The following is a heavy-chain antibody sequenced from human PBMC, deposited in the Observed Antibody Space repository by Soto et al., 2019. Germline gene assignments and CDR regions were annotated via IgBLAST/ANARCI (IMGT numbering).Heavy chain of an antibody. J-gene: IGHJ4*02. CDR3: ARGGYSYGILHRYYFDY. CDR1: GGSFSGYF. D-gene: IGHD5-18*01. Sequence: PSETLSLTCAVYGGSFSGYFWNWIRPPPGKGLEWIGEINHSGSTNYNPSLKSRVTISVDTSKNQFSLKLSSVTAADTAVYYCARGGYSYGILHRYYFDYWGQGTLVTVSS. V-gene: IGHV4-34*01. CDR2: INHSGST.